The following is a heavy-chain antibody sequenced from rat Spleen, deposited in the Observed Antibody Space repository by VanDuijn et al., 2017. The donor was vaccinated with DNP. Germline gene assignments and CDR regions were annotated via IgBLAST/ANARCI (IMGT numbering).Heavy chain of an antibody. CDR2: ISYSGST. CDR3: ATGGAGIWFAY. CDR1: GSSIISNY. J-gene: IGHJ3*01. Sequence: EVQLQESGPGLVKPSQSLSLTCSVTGSSIISNYWAWIRKFPGNKMEWTGYISYSGSTSYNPFLKSRISITRDTSKNQFFLQLNSVTTEDTATYYCATGGAGIWFAYWGQGTLVTVSS. V-gene: IGHV3-1*01. D-gene: IGHD4-2*01.